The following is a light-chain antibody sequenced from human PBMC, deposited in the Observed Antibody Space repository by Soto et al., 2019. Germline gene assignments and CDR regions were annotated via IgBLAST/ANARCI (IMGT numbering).Light chain of an antibody. CDR1: QSVSNNY. CDR3: QQYGSSPPYT. CDR2: GSS. Sequence: EVVLTQSPGTLYLSTGERATLSCRASQSVSNNYFAWYQQKPGQAPRLLIFGSSDRATGIPDRFSGSGSGKDFTLTISRLEPEDFAVYYCQQYGSSPPYTFGQGTKLEIK. V-gene: IGKV3-20*01. J-gene: IGKJ2*01.